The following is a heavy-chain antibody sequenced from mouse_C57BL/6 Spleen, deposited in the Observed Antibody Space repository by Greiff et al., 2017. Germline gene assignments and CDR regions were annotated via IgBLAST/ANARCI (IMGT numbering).Heavy chain of an antibody. Sequence: VQLKQSGAELVKPGASVKISCKASGYAFSSYWMNWVKQRPGKGLEWIGQIYPGDGDTNNNGKFKGKATLTADKSSSTAYMQLSSLTSEDSAVYFCARSGVLRGYFDVWGTGTTVTVSS. D-gene: IGHD1-1*01. CDR1: GYAFSSYW. J-gene: IGHJ1*03. CDR3: ARSGVLRGYFDV. V-gene: IGHV1-80*01. CDR2: IYPGDGDT.